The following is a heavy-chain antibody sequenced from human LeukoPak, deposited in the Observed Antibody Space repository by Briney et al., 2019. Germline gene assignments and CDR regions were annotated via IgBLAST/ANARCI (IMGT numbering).Heavy chain of an antibody. V-gene: IGHV3-23*01. CDR2: ISGSGGST. CDR1: GFTFSSYG. CDR3: AKDLLGYGDYVY. J-gene: IGHJ4*02. Sequence: PGGSLRLSCAASGFTFSSYGMSWVRQAPGKGLEWVSAISGSGGSTYYADSVKGRFTVSRDNSKNTLYLQMNSLRAEDTAVYYCAKDLLGYGDYVYWGQGTLVTVSS. D-gene: IGHD4-17*01.